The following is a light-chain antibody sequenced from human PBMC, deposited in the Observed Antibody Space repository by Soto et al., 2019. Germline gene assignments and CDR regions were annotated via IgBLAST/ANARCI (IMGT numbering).Light chain of an antibody. Sequence: IVLTQSLVTLSVSPGERATLSCRASQSVSSNLAWYQQKPGQAPRLLIYGASTRATGIPARFSGSGSGTEFTLTISSLQSEDFAVYYCQQYNNWLRTFGQGTKVDIK. CDR1: QSVSSN. J-gene: IGKJ1*01. CDR3: QQYNNWLRT. V-gene: IGKV3-15*01. CDR2: GAS.